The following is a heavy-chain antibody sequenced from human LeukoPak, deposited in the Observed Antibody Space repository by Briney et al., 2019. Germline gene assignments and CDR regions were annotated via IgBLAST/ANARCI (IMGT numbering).Heavy chain of an antibody. V-gene: IGHV3-21*01. CDR2: ISSSGSYI. Sequence: SGGSLRLSCAASGFTFSTYWMHWVRQAPGKGLEWVSDISSSGSYIDYADSVKGRFTISRDNAKNSLFLQMNSLRAEDTAVYYCARSLIADGAFDIWGQGTMVTVSS. J-gene: IGHJ3*02. CDR3: ARSLIADGAFDI. CDR1: GFTFSTYW. D-gene: IGHD2-21*01.